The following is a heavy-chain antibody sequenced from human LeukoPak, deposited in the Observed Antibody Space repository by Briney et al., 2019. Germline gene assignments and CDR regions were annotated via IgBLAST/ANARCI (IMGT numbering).Heavy chain of an antibody. J-gene: IGHJ6*02. CDR1: GFTFSSYW. Sequence: GGSLRLSCAAPGFTFSSYWMNWARQAPGKGLEWVASINHNGNVNYYVDSVKGRFTISRDNAKNSLYLQMSNLRAEDTAVYFCARGGGLDVWGQGATVTVSS. V-gene: IGHV3-7*03. D-gene: IGHD3-16*01. CDR2: INHNGNVN. CDR3: ARGGGLDV.